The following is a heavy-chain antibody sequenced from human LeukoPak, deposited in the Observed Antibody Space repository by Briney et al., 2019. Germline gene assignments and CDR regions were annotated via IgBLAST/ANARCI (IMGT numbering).Heavy chain of an antibody. CDR1: GFTFSDYY. CDR3: AGPSYGDYGY. J-gene: IGHJ4*02. V-gene: IGHV3-11*04. Sequence: GGSLRLSCAASGFTFSDYYMSWIRQAPGKGLEWVSYISTSGSTIYYADSVRGRFSISRDNAKNSLYLQMNSLRAEDTAIYYCAGPSYGDYGYWGQGTLVTVSS. D-gene: IGHD4-17*01. CDR2: ISTSGSTI.